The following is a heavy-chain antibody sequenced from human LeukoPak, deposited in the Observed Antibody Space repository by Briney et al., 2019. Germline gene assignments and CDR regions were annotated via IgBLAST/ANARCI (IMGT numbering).Heavy chain of an antibody. CDR1: GXSFSNAW. CDR2: IKSKTDGGTT. CDR3: TTDRSYGYFDY. V-gene: IGHV3-15*01. D-gene: IGHD5-18*01. Sequence: GGSLRLSCAASGXSFSNAWMSWVRQAPGKGLEWVGHIKSKTDGGTTDYAAPVKGRFIISRDDSKNTLYLQMNSLKTEDTAVYYCTTDRSYGYFDYWGQGTLVTVSS. J-gene: IGHJ4*02.